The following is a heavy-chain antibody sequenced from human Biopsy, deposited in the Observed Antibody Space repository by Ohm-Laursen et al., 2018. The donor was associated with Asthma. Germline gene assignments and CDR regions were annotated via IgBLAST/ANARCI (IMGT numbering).Heavy chain of an antibody. CDR2: INSVFGTT. J-gene: IGHJ4*02. CDR1: GGAFNTYV. CDR3: ARKAGSCISRTCYSLDF. V-gene: IGHV1-69*13. Sequence: ASVKVSCKSLGGAFNTYVIGWVRQAPGQGLEWMGGINSVFGTTTYPQKFQDRVTITADDSTSTVYMELSSPRSEDTAVYYCARKAGSCISRTCYSLDFWGQGTLVTVSS. D-gene: IGHD2-2*01.